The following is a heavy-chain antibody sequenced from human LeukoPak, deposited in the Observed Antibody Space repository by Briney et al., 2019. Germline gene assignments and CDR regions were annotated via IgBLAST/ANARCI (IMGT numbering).Heavy chain of an antibody. CDR1: GFTVSSNY. V-gene: IGHV3-53*01. Sequence: GGSLRLFCAASGFTVSSNYMSWVRQAPGKGLEWVSVIYSGGSTYYADSVKGRFTISRDNSKNTLYLQMNSLRAEDTAVYYCARDRVAAAGTLYYYGMDVWGKGTTVTVSS. J-gene: IGHJ6*04. CDR3: ARDRVAAAGTLYYYGMDV. CDR2: IYSGGST. D-gene: IGHD6-13*01.